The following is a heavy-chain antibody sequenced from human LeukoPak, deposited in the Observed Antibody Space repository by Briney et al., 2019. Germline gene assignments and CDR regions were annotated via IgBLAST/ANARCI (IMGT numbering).Heavy chain of an antibody. J-gene: IGHJ3*02. CDR3: AKDSLYCSGGSCRDDAFDI. D-gene: IGHD2-15*01. V-gene: IGHV3-23*01. Sequence: GGSLRLSCAASGFTFSSYAMSWVRQAPGKGLEWVSAISGSGGSTYYADSVKGRFTISRVNSKNTLYLRMNSLRAEDTAVYYCAKDSLYCSGGSCRDDAFDIWGQGTMVTVSS. CDR2: ISGSGGST. CDR1: GFTFSSYA.